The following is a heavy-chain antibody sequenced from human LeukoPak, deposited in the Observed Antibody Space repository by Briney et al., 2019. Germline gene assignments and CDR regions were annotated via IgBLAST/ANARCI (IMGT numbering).Heavy chain of an antibody. Sequence: PSETLSLTCAVYGGSFSGYYCSWIRQPAGKGLEWIGRSYTTGSTNYNPSLKSRVTMSLDTSKNQLSLNLSSVTAADTAVYYCARSGGSGFQLDSWGQGTLVTVSS. CDR1: GGSFSGYY. D-gene: IGHD1-26*01. V-gene: IGHV4-59*10. J-gene: IGHJ4*02. CDR3: ARSGGSGFQLDS. CDR2: SYTTGST.